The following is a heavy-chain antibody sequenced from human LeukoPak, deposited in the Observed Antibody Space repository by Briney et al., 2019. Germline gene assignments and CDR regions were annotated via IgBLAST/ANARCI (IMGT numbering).Heavy chain of an antibody. J-gene: IGHJ6*04. CDR3: GSLYYDILTGYYPV. D-gene: IGHD3-9*01. Sequence: PSETLSLTCTVSGGSISSGSYYWSWIRQPAGKGLEWIGHIYTSGSTNYSPSLKSRATISLDTSKNQFSLKLSSVTAADTAVYYCGSLYYDILTGYYPVWGKGTTVTISS. CDR2: IYTSGST. CDR1: GGSISSGSYY. V-gene: IGHV4-61*09.